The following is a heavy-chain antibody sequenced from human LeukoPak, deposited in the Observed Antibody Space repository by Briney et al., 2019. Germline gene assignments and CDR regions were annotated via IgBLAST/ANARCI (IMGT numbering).Heavy chain of an antibody. CDR3: ARRAGYNSPFDH. V-gene: IGHV4-59*08. Sequence: PSETLSLTCAVYGGSFSGYYWSWVRQTPGKGLEWIAYIYHSGSTNHNPSLKSRVTISVDTSKNQISLKMISVTAADTAVYYCARRAGYNSPFDHWGQGILVTVSS. D-gene: IGHD5-24*01. J-gene: IGHJ4*02. CDR1: GGSFSGYY. CDR2: IYHSGST.